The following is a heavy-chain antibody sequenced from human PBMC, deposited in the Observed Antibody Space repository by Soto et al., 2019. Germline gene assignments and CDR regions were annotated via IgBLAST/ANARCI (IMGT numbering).Heavy chain of an antibody. D-gene: IGHD2-8*02. CDR1: GFSFGDYA. CDR2: IFWNSGTI. CDR3: AKGQCTGAKCYSDYMDV. J-gene: IGHJ6*03. Sequence: DVQLVESGGGLVQPGRSLRLSCEVSGFSFGDYAMHWVRQAPGKGLEWVSGIFWNSGTIAYADSVKSRFTISRDNAKKSLYLQMNSLRPEDTVLYYCAKGQCTGAKCYSDYMDVWGKGTTVTVSS. V-gene: IGHV3-9*01.